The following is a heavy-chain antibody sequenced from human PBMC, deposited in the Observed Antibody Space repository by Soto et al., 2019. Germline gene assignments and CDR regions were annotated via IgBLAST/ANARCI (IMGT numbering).Heavy chain of an antibody. CDR1: GGSVSSGSYY. V-gene: IGHV4-61*01. CDR3: ARAHTYYYDSSGPNWFDP. J-gene: IGHJ5*02. D-gene: IGHD3-22*01. Sequence: SETLSLTCTVSGGSVSSGSYYWSWIRQPPXKGLEWIGYIYYSGSTNYNPSLKSRVTISVDTSKNQFSLKLSSVTAADTAVYYCARAHTYYYDSSGPNWFDPWGQGTLVTVSS. CDR2: IYYSGST.